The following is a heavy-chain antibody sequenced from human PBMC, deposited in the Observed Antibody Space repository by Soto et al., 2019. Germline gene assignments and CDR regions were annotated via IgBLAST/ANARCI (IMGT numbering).Heavy chain of an antibody. CDR2: IPQDGVDG. J-gene: IGHJ6*02. D-gene: IGHD2-21*02. CDR1: GFTFSMYS. CDR3: ARDHLILPAHDFFYGSDV. V-gene: IGHV3-7*03. Sequence: GGSLRLSCEVSGFTFSMYSMSWVRQSPGKGLEWVAKIPQDGVDGHYADSVKGRFTISRDNGKNSLYLQLNNLRAEDTAVYYCARDHLILPAHDFFYGSDVWGREATVTVSS.